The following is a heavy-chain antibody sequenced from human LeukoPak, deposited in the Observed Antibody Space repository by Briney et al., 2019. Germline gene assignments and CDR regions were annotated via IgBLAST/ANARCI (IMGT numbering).Heavy chain of an antibody. Sequence: PGGSLRLSCAASGFTFSAYAMSWVRQAPGKGLEWVSAISGAGGTTYYADSVKGRFTISRDNSKNTLYLQMNSLRAEDTAVYYCAKDLTTVTSGEGFDYWGQGTPVTVSS. V-gene: IGHV3-23*01. CDR3: AKDLTTVTSGEGFDY. J-gene: IGHJ4*02. CDR1: GFTFSAYA. CDR2: ISGAGGTT. D-gene: IGHD4-11*01.